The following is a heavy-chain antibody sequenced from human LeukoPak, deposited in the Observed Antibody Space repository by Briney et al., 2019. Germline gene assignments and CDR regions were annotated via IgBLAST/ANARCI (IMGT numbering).Heavy chain of an antibody. Sequence: PGGSLRLSCAASGFTFSSYGVHWVRQAPGKGLEWVAVISYDGSNKYYADSVKGRFTISRDNSKNTLYLQMNSLRAEDTAVYYCAKDYSSGTRYGMDVWGQGTTVTVSS. CDR3: AKDYSSGTRYGMDV. V-gene: IGHV3-30*18. J-gene: IGHJ6*02. D-gene: IGHD6-19*01. CDR1: GFTFSSYG. CDR2: ISYDGSNK.